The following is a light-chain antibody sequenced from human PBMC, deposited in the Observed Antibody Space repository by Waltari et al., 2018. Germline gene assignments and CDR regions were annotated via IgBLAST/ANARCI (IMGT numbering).Light chain of an antibody. J-gene: IGKJ1*01. Sequence: DIVMTQSPDPLAVSLGARATIDCKSRKSVFYRSDNKNYLAWYQHTPGQPPKLLFYWTSTRESGVPDRFGASGSGTDFTLTINNLQAEDVAVYYCQQYYRSRTFGQGTKVEIK. V-gene: IGKV4-1*01. CDR2: WTS. CDR3: QQYYRSRT. CDR1: KSVFYRSDNKNY.